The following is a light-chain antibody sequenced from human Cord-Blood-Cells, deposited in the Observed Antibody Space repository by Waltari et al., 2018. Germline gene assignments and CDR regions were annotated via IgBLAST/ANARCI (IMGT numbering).Light chain of an antibody. CDR1: RSDVGSYTL. V-gene: IGLV2-23*02. Sequence: SALPPPASVSGPPRQYIPISRPGTRSDVGSYTLVSWYHQHPGKAPKPMIYEVSKRPSGVSNRFSGSKSGNTASLTISGLQAEDEADYYCCSYAGSSTLVFGGGTKLTVL. CDR3: CSYAGSSTLV. J-gene: IGLJ2*01. CDR2: EVS.